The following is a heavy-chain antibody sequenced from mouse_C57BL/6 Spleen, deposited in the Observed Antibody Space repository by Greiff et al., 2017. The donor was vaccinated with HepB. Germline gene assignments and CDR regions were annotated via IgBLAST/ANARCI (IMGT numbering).Heavy chain of an antibody. Sequence: VKLQESGAELARPGASVKLSCKASGYTFTSYGISWVKQRTGQGLEWIGEIYPRSGNTYYNEKFKGKATLTADKSSSTAYMELRSLTSEDSAVYFCARTSNPSAMDYWGQGTSVTVSS. CDR3: ARTSNPSAMDY. J-gene: IGHJ4*01. D-gene: IGHD2-5*01. CDR2: IYPRSGNT. CDR1: GYTFTSYG. V-gene: IGHV1-81*01.